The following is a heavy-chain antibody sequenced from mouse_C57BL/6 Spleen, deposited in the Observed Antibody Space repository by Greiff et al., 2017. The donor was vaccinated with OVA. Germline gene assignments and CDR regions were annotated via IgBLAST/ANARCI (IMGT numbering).Heavy chain of an antibody. CDR2: INPGSGGT. CDR3: ARSPYGSSLYYLDY. D-gene: IGHD1-1*01. J-gene: IGHJ2*01. Sequence: QVQLQQSGAELVRPGTSVKVSCKASGYAFTNYLIEWVKQRPGQGLEWIGVINPGSGGTNYNEKFKGKATLPADKSSSTAYMQLSSLTSEDSAVYFCARSPYGSSLYYLDYWGQGTTLTVSS. V-gene: IGHV1-54*01. CDR1: GYAFTNYL.